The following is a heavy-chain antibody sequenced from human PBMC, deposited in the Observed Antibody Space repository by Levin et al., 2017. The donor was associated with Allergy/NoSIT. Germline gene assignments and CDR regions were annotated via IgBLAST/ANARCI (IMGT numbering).Heavy chain of an antibody. J-gene: IGHJ5*02. Sequence: GGSLRLSCAASGFTFSSYWMHWVRQAPGKGLVWVSRINSDGSSTSYADSVKGRFTISRDNAKNTLYLQMNSLRAEDTAVYYCARVDYGDSTNWFDPWGQGTLVTVSS. CDR2: INSDGSST. CDR1: GFTFSSYW. D-gene: IGHD4-17*01. CDR3: ARVDYGDSTNWFDP. V-gene: IGHV3-74*01.